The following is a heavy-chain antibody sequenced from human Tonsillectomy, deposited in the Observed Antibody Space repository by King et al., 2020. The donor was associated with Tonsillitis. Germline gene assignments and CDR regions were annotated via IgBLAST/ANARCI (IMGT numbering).Heavy chain of an antibody. J-gene: IGHJ5*02. CDR1: GGSFSAYY. CDR3: ARGDFDP. CDR2: INHSGNT. V-gene: IGHV4-34*01. Sequence: VQLPQWGAGLLKPSETLSLTCAVYGGSFSAYYWSWIRQPPGKGLEGIGEINHSGNTNYNPSPKSRVTISEDTSKNQFSLNLRSVTAADTAVYYCARGDFDPWGQGTLVTVSS.